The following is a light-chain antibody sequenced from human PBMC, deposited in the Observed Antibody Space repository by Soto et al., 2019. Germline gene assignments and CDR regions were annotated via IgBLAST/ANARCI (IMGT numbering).Light chain of an antibody. Sequence: DIVLTQSPGTLSSSPGGRATLSCRASQSVTDNYLAWYQHKPGQAPRLPTYGATSRATGIPDRFSGSGSGTDFTLAISRLEPKDFVMYYGHEDGRSPRGTFGQGTKVEIK. CDR3: HEDGRSPRGT. CDR1: QSVTDNY. CDR2: GAT. V-gene: IGKV3-20*01. J-gene: IGKJ1*01.